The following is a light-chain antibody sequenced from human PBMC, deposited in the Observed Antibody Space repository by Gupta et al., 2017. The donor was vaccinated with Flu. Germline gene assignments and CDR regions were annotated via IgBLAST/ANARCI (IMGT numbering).Light chain of an antibody. J-gene: IGLJ3*02. V-gene: IGLV2-14*01. CDR2: EVI. CDR3: SSYTSSNSLE. Sequence: QSALTQPASVSGSPGPSITIPCTGTSRDVGRYNYVSWYQHPPVKAPQLMMYEVIDRPSGGANRFSGAKSGNTASLTIDGLQAEDEGDYYCSSYTSSNSLEFGGGTKLTVL. CDR1: SRDVGRYNY.